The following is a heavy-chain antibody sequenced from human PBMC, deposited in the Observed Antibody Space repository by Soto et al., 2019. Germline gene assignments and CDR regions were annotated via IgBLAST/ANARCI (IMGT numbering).Heavy chain of an antibody. CDR3: SKKAERHFYWMFYADS. V-gene: IGHV3-23*01. CDR2: ISGSGDST. Sequence: GGSLRLSCATSGIIFRNYAMGWVRQAPGKGLEWVSAISGSGDSTYYADSVKGRFTISRDNSKNTLYLRMNSLRVEDTAIFYCSKKAERHFYWMFYADSWGQGTLVTVSS. J-gene: IGHJ1*01. D-gene: IGHD3-9*01. CDR1: GIIFRNYA.